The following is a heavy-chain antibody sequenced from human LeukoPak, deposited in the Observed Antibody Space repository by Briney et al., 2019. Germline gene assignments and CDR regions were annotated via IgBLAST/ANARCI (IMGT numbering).Heavy chain of an antibody. CDR3: AREERTVTTAPFDP. D-gene: IGHD4-17*01. CDR2: IYTSGST. CDR1: GGSISSYY. J-gene: IGHJ5*02. Sequence: SETLSLTCTVSGGSISSYYWSWIRQPAGKGLEWIGRIYTSGSTNYIPSLKSRVTMSVDTSKNQFSLKLSSVTAADTAVYYCAREERTVTTAPFDPWGQGTLVTVSS. V-gene: IGHV4-4*07.